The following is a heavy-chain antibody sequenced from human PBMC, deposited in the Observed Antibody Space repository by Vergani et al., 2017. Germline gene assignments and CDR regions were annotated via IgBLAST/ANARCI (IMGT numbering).Heavy chain of an antibody. V-gene: IGHV5-51*01. CDR3: ARHTTYTDS. CDR1: EYSSGIYW. D-gene: IGHD1-1*01. CDR2: IYPADSET. Sequence: EVELVQSGPEMRKPGESLKIPCKGSEYSSGIYWIGWVRQMPGKGLEWMGFIYPADSETRYSPSFQGQVTLSADKSISTAFLQWDSLKASDTALYYCARHTTYTDSGGQGTLVTVSS. J-gene: IGHJ4*02.